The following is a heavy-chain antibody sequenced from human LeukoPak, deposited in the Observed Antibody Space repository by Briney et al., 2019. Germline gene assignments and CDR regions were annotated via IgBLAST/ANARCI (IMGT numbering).Heavy chain of an antibody. D-gene: IGHD3-10*01. V-gene: IGHV1-69*04. Sequence: SVKVSCKASGGTFSSYAISWVRQAPGQGLEWMGRIIPILGIANYAQKFQGRVTITADKSTSTAYMELSSLRSEDTAVYCCASNIWFGEVGIFDYWGQGTLVTVSS. J-gene: IGHJ4*02. CDR2: IIPILGIA. CDR1: GGTFSSYA. CDR3: ASNIWFGEVGIFDY.